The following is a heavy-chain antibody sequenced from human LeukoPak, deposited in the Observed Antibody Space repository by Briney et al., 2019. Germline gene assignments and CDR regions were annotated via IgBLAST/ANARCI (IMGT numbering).Heavy chain of an antibody. CDR2: ISGSGSST. CDR1: GFTFSNYA. V-gene: IGHV3-23*01. CDR3: AKMPVSYSSGWTNFDY. D-gene: IGHD6-19*01. Sequence: SGGSLTLSCAASGFTFSNYAMSWVRQAPGKGLEWVSGISGSGSSTYYAASVKGRFTISRDNSKNTLYVQMNSLRAGDTAVYFCAKMPVSYSSGWTNFDYWGQGTLVTVSS. J-gene: IGHJ4*02.